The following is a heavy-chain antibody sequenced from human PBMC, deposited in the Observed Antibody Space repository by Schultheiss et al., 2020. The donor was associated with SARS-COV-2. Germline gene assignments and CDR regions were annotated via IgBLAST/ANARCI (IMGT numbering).Heavy chain of an antibody. CDR3: ARVAGRYGGNSDVDY. V-gene: IGHV3-21*01. CDR2: ISSSSSYI. D-gene: IGHD4-23*01. Sequence: GGSLRLSCAASGFTFTSYALNWVRQAPGKGLEWVSSISSSSSYIYYADSVKGRFTISRDNAKNTLYLQMNSLRAEDTAVYYCARVAGRYGGNSDVDYWGQGTLVTVSS. CDR1: GFTFTSYA. J-gene: IGHJ4*02.